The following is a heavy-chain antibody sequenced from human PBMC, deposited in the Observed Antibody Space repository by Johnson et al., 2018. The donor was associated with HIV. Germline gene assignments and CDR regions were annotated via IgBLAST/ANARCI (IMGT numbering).Heavy chain of an antibody. CDR3: ASHGMVTADAFDI. D-gene: IGHD2-21*02. Sequence: VQLVESGGVVVQPGGSLRLSCAASGFTFSNYAMHWVRQAPGKGLEYVSAISSNGGSTYYANSVKGRFTISRDNAKNSLYLQMNSLRAEDTALYYCASHGMVTADAFDIWGQGTMVTVSS. CDR1: GFTFSNYA. J-gene: IGHJ3*02. CDR2: ISSNGGST. V-gene: IGHV3-64*01.